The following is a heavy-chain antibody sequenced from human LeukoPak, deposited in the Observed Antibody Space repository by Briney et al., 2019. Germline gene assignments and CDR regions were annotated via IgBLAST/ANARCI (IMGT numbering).Heavy chain of an antibody. Sequence: SETLSLTCAVYGGSFSGFYWSWIRQPPGKGLEWIGEINHRGSTNYNPSLKSRVTISVDTSKNQFSLKLSSVTAADTAVYYCARVPKYFDLWGRGTLVTVSS. V-gene: IGHV4-34*01. CDR2: INHRGST. CDR3: ARVPKYFDL. CDR1: GGSFSGFY. J-gene: IGHJ2*01.